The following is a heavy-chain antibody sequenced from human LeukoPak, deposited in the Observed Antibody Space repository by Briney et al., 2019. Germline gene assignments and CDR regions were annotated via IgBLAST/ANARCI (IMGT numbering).Heavy chain of an antibody. J-gene: IGHJ5*02. CDR3: ASLHSGWPLYNWFDP. Sequence: SETLSLTCTVSGGSISSYYWNWIRQPPGKGLEWIGYIYYSGSTNYNPSLKSRVTISVDTSKNQFSLKLSSVTAADMAVYYCASLHSGWPLYNWFDPWGQGTLVTVSS. V-gene: IGHV4-59*08. CDR2: IYYSGST. D-gene: IGHD6-19*01. CDR1: GGSISSYY.